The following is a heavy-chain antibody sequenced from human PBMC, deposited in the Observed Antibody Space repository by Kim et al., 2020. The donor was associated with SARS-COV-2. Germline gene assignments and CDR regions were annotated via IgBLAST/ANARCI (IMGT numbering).Heavy chain of an antibody. J-gene: IGHJ2*01. Sequence: SETLSLTCTVSDASISDFWSWIRLPPGKGLELLGYIRRSGHTIYNPSLKSRVTMSVDTSKNQFSLNLTSVTAADTAIYYCASPYFYGPSDFWYFDLWVRG. CDR3: ASPYFYGPSDFWYFDL. D-gene: IGHD3-10*01. CDR1: DASISDF. V-gene: IGHV4-59*08. CDR2: IRRSGHT.